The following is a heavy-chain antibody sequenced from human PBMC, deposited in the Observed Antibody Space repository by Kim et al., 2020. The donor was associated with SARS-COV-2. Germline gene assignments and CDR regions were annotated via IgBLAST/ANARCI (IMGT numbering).Heavy chain of an antibody. V-gene: IGHV3-33*01. D-gene: IGHD3-10*01. J-gene: IGHJ3*01. CDR3: ARELAGDFAFDL. CDR2: IWADGSEQ. CDR1: GFIFSKYI. Sequence: GGSLRLSCAASGFIFSKYIMHWVRQAPGKGLEGVAVIWADGSEQYYGDSVKGRFTISRDNSKNIQYLQMDYLRGEDTSVYYCARELAGDFAFDLWGQGTKVTVS.